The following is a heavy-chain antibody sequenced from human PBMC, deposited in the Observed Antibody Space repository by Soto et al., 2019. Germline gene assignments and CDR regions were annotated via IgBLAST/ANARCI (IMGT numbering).Heavy chain of an antibody. CDR2: IFASGRT. V-gene: IGHV4-4*07. CDR1: GGSISNDR. CDR3: KRGTFETTATFY. Sequence: NPSETLSLTCTVSGGSISNDRWSWVRQPAGKGLEWIGRIFASGRTNYNPSLQSRVTMSVDTSKNQFSLTMTSLAAAETAVYYCKRGTFETTATFYWGQGIPVTVSS. J-gene: IGHJ4*02. D-gene: IGHD4-4*01.